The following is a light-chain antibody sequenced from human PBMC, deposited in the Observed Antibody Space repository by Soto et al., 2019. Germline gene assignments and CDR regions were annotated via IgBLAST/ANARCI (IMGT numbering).Light chain of an antibody. CDR2: DDS. CDR3: QVWDSSLLHHV. CDR1: NIGTKS. Sequence: SYELTQSPSVSVAPEQTARITCGGNNIGTKSVHWFQRRPGRAPVLVVFDDSDRPSGIPERFSGSKSGSTATLTITRVEAGDEADYYCQVWDSSLLHHVFGTGTKVTVL. V-gene: IGLV3-21*02. J-gene: IGLJ1*01.